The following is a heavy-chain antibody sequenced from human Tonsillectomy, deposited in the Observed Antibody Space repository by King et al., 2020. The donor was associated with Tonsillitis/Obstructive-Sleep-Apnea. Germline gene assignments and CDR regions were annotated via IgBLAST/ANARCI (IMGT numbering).Heavy chain of an antibody. V-gene: IGHV3-20*04. Sequence: VQLVESGGGVVRPGGSLRLSCAASGFTFDDYGMSWVRQAPGKGLEWVSGINWNGGSTGYADSVKGRFTISRDNAKNSLYLQMNSLRAEDTALYYCARDVTGSPFIAAAAPEAYWGQGTLVTVSS. J-gene: IGHJ4*02. CDR1: GFTFDDYG. D-gene: IGHD6-13*01. CDR2: INWNGGST. CDR3: ARDVTGSPFIAAAAPEAY.